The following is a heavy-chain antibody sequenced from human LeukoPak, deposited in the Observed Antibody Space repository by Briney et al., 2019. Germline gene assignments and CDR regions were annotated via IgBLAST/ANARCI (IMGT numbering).Heavy chain of an antibody. Sequence: TSETLSLTCTVPGDSISSYYWRWIRHPAGKGLEWIGRVYVTGSTNLNPALQSRVTMSVDTSKNQFSLKLTSVTAADTAVYYCARDRQWLVDHWGQGTLVTVSS. CDR2: VYVTGST. CDR1: GDSISSYY. V-gene: IGHV4-4*07. D-gene: IGHD6-19*01. J-gene: IGHJ5*02. CDR3: ARDRQWLVDH.